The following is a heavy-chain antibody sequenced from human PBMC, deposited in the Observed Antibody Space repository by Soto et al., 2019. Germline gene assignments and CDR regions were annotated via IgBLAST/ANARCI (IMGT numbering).Heavy chain of an antibody. CDR2: INPSGGSA. J-gene: IGHJ4*02. CDR1: GYTFTSYY. Sequence: QVQLVQSGAEVKKPGASVKVSCKASGYTFTSYYMHWVRQAPGQGLEWMGIINPSGGSASYAQKFQGRVTMTRDTSTSTVYMELSSLRSEDTAVYYCARPTPGYYFDYWGQGTLVTVSS. CDR3: ARPTPGYYFDY. V-gene: IGHV1-46*01.